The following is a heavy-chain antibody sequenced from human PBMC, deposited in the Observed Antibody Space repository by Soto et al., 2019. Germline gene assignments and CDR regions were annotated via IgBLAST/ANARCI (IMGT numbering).Heavy chain of an antibody. CDR2: ISYDGSNK. CDR1: GFTFGSYA. J-gene: IGHJ4*02. Sequence: GGSLRLSCAASGFTFGSYAMHWVRQAPGKGLEWVAVISYDGSNKYYADSVKGRFTISRDNSKNTLYLQMNSLRAEDTAVYYCARDDGAPGYFDYWGQGTLATVSS. V-gene: IGHV3-30-3*01. D-gene: IGHD3-10*01. CDR3: ARDDGAPGYFDY.